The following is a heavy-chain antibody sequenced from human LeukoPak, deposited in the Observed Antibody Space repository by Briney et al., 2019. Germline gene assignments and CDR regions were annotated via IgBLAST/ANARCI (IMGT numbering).Heavy chain of an antibody. CDR1: GGTFSSYA. CDR2: IIPILGIA. Sequence: SVKVSCKASGGTFSSYAISWVRQAPGQGLEWMGRIIPILGIANYAQKFQGRVTITADKSTSTAYMELSSLRSEDTAVYYCARVNTIFGVVNQIDYWGQGTLVTVSS. D-gene: IGHD3-3*01. V-gene: IGHV1-69*04. CDR3: ARVNTIFGVVNQIDY. J-gene: IGHJ4*02.